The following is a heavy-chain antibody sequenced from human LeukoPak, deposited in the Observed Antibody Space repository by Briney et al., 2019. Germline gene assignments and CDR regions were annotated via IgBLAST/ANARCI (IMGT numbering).Heavy chain of an antibody. V-gene: IGHV4-4*02. CDR1: GGSISSTNW. Sequence: SETLSLTCGVSGGSISSTNWWSWVRQPPGQGLEWIGEISLTGETNYNPSLNGRVTMSLDESRNQLSLDLTSVTAADTAVYYCARVPFDYYDSDDYYYHDAFDIWGQGTMVTVSS. D-gene: IGHD3-22*01. CDR2: ISLTGET. CDR3: ARVPFDYYDSDDYYYHDAFDI. J-gene: IGHJ3*02.